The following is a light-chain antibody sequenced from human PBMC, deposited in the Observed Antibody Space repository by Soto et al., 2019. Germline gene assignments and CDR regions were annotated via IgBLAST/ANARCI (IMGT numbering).Light chain of an antibody. CDR3: QQFRT. CDR1: QSVSSGY. V-gene: IGKV3-20*01. Sequence: EIVLTQSPGTLSLSPGERATLSCRASQSVSSGYLAWYQQKPGQSPRLLIYGASTRATGIPDRFSGSGSGTDFIVTISRLEPEDSAVYYCQQFRTFGPGTKVEIK. CDR2: GAS. J-gene: IGKJ3*01.